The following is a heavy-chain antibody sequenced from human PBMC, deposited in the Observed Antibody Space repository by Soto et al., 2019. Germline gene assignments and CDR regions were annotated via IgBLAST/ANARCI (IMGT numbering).Heavy chain of an antibody. CDR3: AKAGYCSGGSCYGMDG. D-gene: IGHD2-15*01. V-gene: IGHV4-59*01. CDR2: IYYSGST. CDR1: GGSISSYY. Sequence: SETLSLTCTVSGGSISSYYWSWIRQPPGKGLEWIGYIYYSGSTNYNPSLKSRVTISVDTSKNQFSLKLSSVTAADTAVYYCAKAGYCSGGSCYGMDGWGQGTTVTVSS. J-gene: IGHJ6*02.